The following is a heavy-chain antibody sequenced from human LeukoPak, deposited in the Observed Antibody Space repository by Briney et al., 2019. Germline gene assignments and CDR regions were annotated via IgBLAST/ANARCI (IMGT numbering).Heavy chain of an antibody. CDR1: GFTFSSYE. J-gene: IGHJ4*02. CDR3: TTLPSSSWYLIDY. CDR2: IKSKTDGGTT. D-gene: IGHD6-13*01. V-gene: IGHV3-15*01. Sequence: GGSLRLSCAASGFTFSSYEMNWVRQAPGKGLEWVGRIKSKTDGGTTDYAAPVKGRFTISRDDSKNTLYLQMNSLKTEDTAVYYCTTLPSSSWYLIDYWGQGTLVTVSS.